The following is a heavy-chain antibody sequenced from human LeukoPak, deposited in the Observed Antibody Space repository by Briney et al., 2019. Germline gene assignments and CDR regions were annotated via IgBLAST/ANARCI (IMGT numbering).Heavy chain of an antibody. V-gene: IGHV3-30*18. D-gene: IGHD6-19*01. J-gene: IGHJ4*02. CDR1: GFTFSSYG. CDR2: ISYDGSNK. Sequence: TGGSLRLSCAASGFTFSSYGMHWVRQAPGKGLEWVAVISYDGSNKYYADSVKGRFTISRDNTKNTLYLQMNSVGAEDMDVYYCAKGSDSSGWYRLDYWGQGTQVTVSS. CDR3: AKGSDSSGWYRLDY.